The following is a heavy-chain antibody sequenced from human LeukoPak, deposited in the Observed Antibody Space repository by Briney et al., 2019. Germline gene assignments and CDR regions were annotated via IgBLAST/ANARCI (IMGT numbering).Heavy chain of an antibody. CDR1: GGSFSGYY. Sequence: SETLSLTCAVYGGSFSGYYWSWIRQPPGKGLEWIGEINHSGSTNYNPSLKSRVTISVDTSKNQFSLKLSSVTAADTAVYYRARVLRLLSNYYDSSGSPDGYYYYMDVWGKGTTVTVSS. D-gene: IGHD3-22*01. V-gene: IGHV4-34*01. CDR3: ARVLRLLSNYYDSSGSPDGYYYYMDV. J-gene: IGHJ6*03. CDR2: INHSGST.